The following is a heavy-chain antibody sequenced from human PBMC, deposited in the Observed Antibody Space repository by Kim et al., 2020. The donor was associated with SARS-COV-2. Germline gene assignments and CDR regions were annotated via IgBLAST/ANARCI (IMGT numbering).Heavy chain of an antibody. D-gene: IGHD6-19*01. CDR2: INTNTGNP. Sequence: ASVKVSCKASGYTFTSYAMNWVRQAPGQGLEWMGWINTNTGNPTYAQGFTGRFVFSLDTSVSTAYLQISSLKAEYTAVYYCARAVAGQRVGRVGFDPWGQGTLVTVSS. CDR3: ARAVAGQRVGRVGFDP. CDR1: GYTFTSYA. V-gene: IGHV7-4-1*02. J-gene: IGHJ5*02.